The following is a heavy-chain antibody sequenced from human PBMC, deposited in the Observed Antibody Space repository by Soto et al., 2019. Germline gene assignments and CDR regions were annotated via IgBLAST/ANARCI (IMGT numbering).Heavy chain of an antibody. Sequence: KPGGSLRLSCAASGFTFSSYSMNWVRQAPGKGLEWVSSISSSSSYIYYADSVKGRFTISRDNAKNSLYLQMNSLRAEDTAVYYCARDRSPYGDTDAFDIWGQGTMVTVSS. D-gene: IGHD4-17*01. J-gene: IGHJ3*02. V-gene: IGHV3-21*01. CDR3: ARDRSPYGDTDAFDI. CDR2: ISSSSSYI. CDR1: GFTFSSYS.